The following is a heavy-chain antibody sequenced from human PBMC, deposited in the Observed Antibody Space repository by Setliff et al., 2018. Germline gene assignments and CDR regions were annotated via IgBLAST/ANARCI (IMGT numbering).Heavy chain of an antibody. CDR2: IGSTAYGGTT. CDR1: GFTFGDYA. Sequence: LRLSCTASGFTFGDYAMSWVRQAPGKGLQWVGFIGSTAYGGTTEYAASVKGRFTISRDDSKSIAYLQMNSLKTEDTAVYYCTRDRAAAGIGYFDLWGRGTLVTVSS. CDR3: TRDRAAAGIGYFDL. J-gene: IGHJ2*01. V-gene: IGHV3-49*04. D-gene: IGHD6-13*01.